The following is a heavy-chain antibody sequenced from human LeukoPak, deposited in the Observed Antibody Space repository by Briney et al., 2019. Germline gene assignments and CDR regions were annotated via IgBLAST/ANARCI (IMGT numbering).Heavy chain of an antibody. CDR3: ARNPAQLPGGFDP. Sequence: KTSETLSLTCTVSGGSISSYYWSWIRQPPGKGLEWIGYIYYSGSTNYNPSLKSRVTISVDTSKNQFFLKLSSVTAADTAVYYCARNPAQLPGGFDPWGQGTLVTVSS. J-gene: IGHJ5*02. D-gene: IGHD2-2*01. V-gene: IGHV4-59*08. CDR2: IYYSGST. CDR1: GGSISSYY.